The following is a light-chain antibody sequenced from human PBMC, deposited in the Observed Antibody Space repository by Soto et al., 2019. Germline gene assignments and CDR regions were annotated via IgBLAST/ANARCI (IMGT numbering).Light chain of an antibody. V-gene: IGKV1-33*01. CDR1: QDISNY. CDR2: DAS. J-gene: IGKJ1*01. Sequence: DIQMNQSPSSLSASVGDRVTITCQASQDISNYLNWYQQKTGKAPKLLIYDASNLETGVPSRFSGSGSGTDFTFTISRLQPEDISTYYCQHYNSYSEAFGQGTKVDIK. CDR3: QHYNSYSEA.